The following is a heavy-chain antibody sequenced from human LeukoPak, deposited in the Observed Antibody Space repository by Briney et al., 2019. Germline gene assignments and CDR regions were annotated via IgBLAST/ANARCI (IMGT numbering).Heavy chain of an antibody. CDR1: GYSISSGHW. CDR3: AGGSSSRDYYYYYYMDV. J-gene: IGHJ6*03. Sequence: TSDTLSLTCTVSGYSISSGHWWGWIRQPPGKGLEWIGYIYSSGSTYYNPSLKSRVTMSVDTSKNQFSLKVSSVTAVDTAVYYCAGGSSSRDYYYYYYMDVWGKGTTVTVSS. CDR2: IYSSGST. D-gene: IGHD6-6*01. V-gene: IGHV4-28*01.